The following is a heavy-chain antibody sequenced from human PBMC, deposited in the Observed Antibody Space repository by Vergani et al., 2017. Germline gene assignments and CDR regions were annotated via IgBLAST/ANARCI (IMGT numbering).Heavy chain of an antibody. CDR1: GFTFNHYA. V-gene: IGHV3-23*01. CDR3: AKANPRNSGYDYLYYYHTMDF. J-gene: IGHJ6*02. CDR2: ISGSGGRT. Sequence: EVQLLESGGDLVQPGGSLRLSCAASGFTFNHYAMNWVRQAPGKGLEWVSGISGSGGRTYYAGSVKGRFTISRDSSKNTLYLQMNSLSAGDTAVYYCAKANPRNSGYDYLYYYHTMDFWGQGTTVTVSS. D-gene: IGHD5-12*01.